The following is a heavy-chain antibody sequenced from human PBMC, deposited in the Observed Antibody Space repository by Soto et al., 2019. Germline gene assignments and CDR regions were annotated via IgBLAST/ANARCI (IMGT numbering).Heavy chain of an antibody. Sequence: EVQLLESGGGLVQPGGSLRLSCEASGFTFSSYPMSWVRQAPGKGLEWISGITGGATNTYYADSVKGRITISRDNSKNTLYQQLNSLRAEDTAVYYCAKEAARPGPCDSWGQGTLVTVSS. CDR1: GFTFSSYP. V-gene: IGHV3-23*01. CDR2: ITGGATNT. J-gene: IGHJ4*02. CDR3: AKEAARPGPCDS. D-gene: IGHD6-6*01.